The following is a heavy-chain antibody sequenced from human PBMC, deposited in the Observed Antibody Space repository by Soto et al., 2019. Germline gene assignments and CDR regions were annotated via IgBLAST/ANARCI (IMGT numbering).Heavy chain of an antibody. CDR2: IGVAGDA. CDR1: GFTFSNYE. Sequence: EVQLVESGGGLVQPGGSLRLSCAASGFTFSNYEIHWVRQTTGKRLEWVSTIGVAGDAHYPGSVKGRLTISRENAKNSVYLQMNGLRDGDTAVYYCAREGRDTSMDPFDIWGQGTMVNVSS. J-gene: IGHJ3*02. CDR3: AREGRDTSMDPFDI. D-gene: IGHD5-18*01. V-gene: IGHV3-13*04.